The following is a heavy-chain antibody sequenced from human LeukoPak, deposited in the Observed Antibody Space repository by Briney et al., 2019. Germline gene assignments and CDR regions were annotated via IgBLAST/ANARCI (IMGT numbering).Heavy chain of an antibody. CDR1: GGSVSSGSYY. J-gene: IGHJ5*02. V-gene: IGHV4-61*01. D-gene: IGHD3-22*01. CDR2: IYYSGST. Sequence: SETLSLTCTVSGGSVSSGSYYWSWIRQPPGKGLEWIGYIYYSGSTNYNPSLKSRVTISVDTSKNQFSLKLSSVTAADTAVYYCARDSGYYSWFDPWGQGTLVTVSS. CDR3: ARDSGYYSWFDP.